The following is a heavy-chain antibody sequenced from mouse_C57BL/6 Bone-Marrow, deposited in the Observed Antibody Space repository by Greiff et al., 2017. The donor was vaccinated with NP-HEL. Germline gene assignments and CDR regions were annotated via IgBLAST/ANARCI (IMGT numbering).Heavy chain of an antibody. CDR3: ARWDHYYGSSSYYAMDY. CDR2: IYPGDGDT. J-gene: IGHJ4*01. CDR1: GYAFSSSW. Sequence: QVQLQQSGPELVKPGASVKISCKASGYAFSSSWMNWVKQRPGKGLEWIGRIYPGDGDTNYNGKFKGKATLTADKSSSTAYMQLSSLTSEDSAVYFCARWDHYYGSSSYYAMDYWGQGTSVTVSS. V-gene: IGHV1-82*01. D-gene: IGHD1-1*01.